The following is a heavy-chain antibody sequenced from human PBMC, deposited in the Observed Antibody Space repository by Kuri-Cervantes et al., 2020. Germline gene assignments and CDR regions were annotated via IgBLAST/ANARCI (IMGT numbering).Heavy chain of an antibody. CDR1: GFTFSSYA. CDR3: ARLTYYSVSGIYYNDHYGLDV. CDR2: ISYDGSNK. D-gene: IGHD3-10*01. V-gene: IGHV3-30-3*01. Sequence: SLKISCASSGFTFSSYAMHWVRQAPGKGLEWVAVISYDGSNKYYADSVKGRFTISRDNSKKTPYLQMNSLRVEDTAVYYYARLTYYSVSGIYYNDHYGLDVWGQGTTVTVSS. J-gene: IGHJ6*02.